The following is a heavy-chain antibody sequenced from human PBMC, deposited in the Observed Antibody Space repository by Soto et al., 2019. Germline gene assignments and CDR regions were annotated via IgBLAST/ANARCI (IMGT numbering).Heavy chain of an antibody. Sequence: GGSLRLSCAASGFTVSSNYVTWVRQAPGKGLEWVSIIYSGGGTNYADSVKGRFTISRDNSKKTLYLQVDSLRAEDMAVYYCTRAHRGGYNPFDYWGQGTQVTVSS. CDR1: GFTVSSNY. V-gene: IGHV3-53*01. CDR3: TRAHRGGYNPFDY. J-gene: IGHJ4*02. CDR2: IYSGGGT. D-gene: IGHD6-25*01.